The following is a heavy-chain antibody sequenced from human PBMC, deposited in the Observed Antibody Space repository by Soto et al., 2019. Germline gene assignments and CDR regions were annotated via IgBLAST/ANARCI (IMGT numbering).Heavy chain of an antibody. Sequence: GGSLRLSCAASGFTFSSYGMHWVRQAPGKGLEWVANIKQDGSEKYYVDSVKGRFTISRDNAKNSLYLQMNSLRAEDTAVYYCARDMTTVTTNGASFDYWGQGTLVTVSS. V-gene: IGHV3-7*01. D-gene: IGHD4-17*01. CDR3: ARDMTTVTTNGASFDY. CDR1: GFTFSSYG. CDR2: IKQDGSEK. J-gene: IGHJ4*02.